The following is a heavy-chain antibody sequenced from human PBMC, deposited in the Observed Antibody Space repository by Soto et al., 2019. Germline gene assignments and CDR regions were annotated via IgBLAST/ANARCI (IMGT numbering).Heavy chain of an antibody. CDR1: GYSFTIYW. D-gene: IGHD3-22*01. Sequence: GESLKISCNGSGYSFTIYWIGWVRQMPGKGLEWMGIIYPGDSDTRYSPSFQGQVTISADKSISTAYLQWSSLKASDTAMYYCARHAYYYDSSGYSTTWFDPWGQGTLVTVSS. J-gene: IGHJ5*02. CDR3: ARHAYYYDSSGYSTTWFDP. V-gene: IGHV5-51*01. CDR2: IYPGDSDT.